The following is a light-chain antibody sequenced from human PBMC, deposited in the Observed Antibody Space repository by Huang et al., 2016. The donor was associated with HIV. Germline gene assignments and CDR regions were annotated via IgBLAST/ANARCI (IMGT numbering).Light chain of an antibody. CDR1: QNIDTS. CDR3: QQRASWLT. Sequence: EIVLTPSPASLSWYPGESVTLFCRASQNIDTSLAWYQQKPGQSPSLLVYDASQRATGVPDRFTGSGSGTDFTLTISSLESDDFAVYFCQQRASWLTFGGGTKVEVK. J-gene: IGKJ4*01. V-gene: IGKV3-11*01. CDR2: DAS.